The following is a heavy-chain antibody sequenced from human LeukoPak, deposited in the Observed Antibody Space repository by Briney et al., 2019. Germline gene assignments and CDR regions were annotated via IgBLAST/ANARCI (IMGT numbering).Heavy chain of an antibody. Sequence: PSETLSLTCAVYGGSFSGYYWSWIRQPPGKGLEWIGEINHSGSTNYNPSLKSRVTISVDTSKNQFSLKLSSVTAADTAVYYCARGSGVYYYYMDVWGKGTTVTVSS. V-gene: IGHV4-34*01. J-gene: IGHJ6*03. CDR1: GGSFSGYY. CDR2: INHSGST. CDR3: ARGSGVYYYYMDV. D-gene: IGHD2-8*01.